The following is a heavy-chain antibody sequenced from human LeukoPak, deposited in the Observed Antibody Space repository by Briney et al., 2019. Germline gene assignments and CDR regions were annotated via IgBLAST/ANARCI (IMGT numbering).Heavy chain of an antibody. D-gene: IGHD1-7*01. CDR2: INPNSGGT. Sequence: ASVKVSCKASGYTLTDYYMHWVRQAPGQGLEWMGWINPNSGGTNYAQKFQGWVTMTRDTSISTAYMELSRLRSDDTAVYYCARDRGSITGTTSWFDPWGQGTLVTVSS. J-gene: IGHJ5*02. CDR1: GYTLTDYY. V-gene: IGHV1-2*04. CDR3: ARDRGSITGTTSWFDP.